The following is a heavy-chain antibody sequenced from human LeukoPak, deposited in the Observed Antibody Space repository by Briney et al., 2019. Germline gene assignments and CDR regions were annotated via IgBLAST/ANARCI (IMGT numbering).Heavy chain of an antibody. CDR3: ARGRYCSADICSGGDAFDI. CDR1: GAPTSSYY. CDR2: IYTRGST. J-gene: IGHJ3*02. D-gene: IGHD2-15*01. V-gene: IGHV4-4*07. Sequence: PSETLSLTCNVSGAPTSSYYWSWIRQPAGKGLEWIGRIYTRGSTNYNPSLKSRVTMSVDTSKNQFSLKLSSVTAADTAVYYCARGRYCSADICSGGDAFDIWGQGTMVSVSS.